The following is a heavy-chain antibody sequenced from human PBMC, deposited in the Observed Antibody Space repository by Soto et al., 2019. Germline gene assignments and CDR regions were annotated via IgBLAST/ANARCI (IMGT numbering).Heavy chain of an antibody. CDR3: ARDVGKNY. D-gene: IGHD3-10*01. Sequence: QVRLHESGPGLVKPSETLSLIGTVSGASVSSYYWSWFRQPVGKGLEWIGRIHSSGNLNYNPSLESRDTMSLDTSKNQFSLRLTSVTAADTALYLCARDVGKNYWGQGIRVAVSS. CDR2: IHSSGNL. CDR1: GASVSSYY. J-gene: IGHJ4*01. V-gene: IGHV4-4*07.